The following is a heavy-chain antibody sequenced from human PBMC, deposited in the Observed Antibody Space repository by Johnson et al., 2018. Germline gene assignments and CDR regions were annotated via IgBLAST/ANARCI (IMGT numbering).Heavy chain of an antibody. Sequence: QVQLVESGGGVVQPGTSLRLSCAASGFNFSNYVMHWVRQAPGKGLEWMAIIWYDGSKKFYEGSVKGRFTISRDNSKNTLYLQINSLGAEDTAVYYCAGDNPDIVSEINSYYYGMDVWGQGTTVTVSS. CDR1: GFNFSNYV. CDR3: AGDNPDIVSEINSYYYGMDV. D-gene: IGHD2-15*01. CDR2: IWYDGSKK. J-gene: IGHJ6*02. V-gene: IGHV3-33*01.